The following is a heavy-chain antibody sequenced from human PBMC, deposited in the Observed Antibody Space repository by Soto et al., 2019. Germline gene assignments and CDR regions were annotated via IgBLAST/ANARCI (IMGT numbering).Heavy chain of an antibody. CDR1: GGSISSYY. D-gene: IGHD3-16*02. Sequence: QVQLQESGPGLVKPSETLSLTCTVSGGSISSYYWSWIRQPPGRGLEWIGYIYYSGSTNYNPSLECRVTISVDTSKNQFSLKLSSVTAADTAVYYCARSLRQYYYYYYMDVWGKGTTVTVSS. J-gene: IGHJ6*03. CDR2: IYYSGST. CDR3: ARSLRQYYYYYYMDV. V-gene: IGHV4-59*01.